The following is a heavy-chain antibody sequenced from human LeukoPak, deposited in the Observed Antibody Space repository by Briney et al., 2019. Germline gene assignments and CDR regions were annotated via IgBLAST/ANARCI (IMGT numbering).Heavy chain of an antibody. V-gene: IGHV1-69*13. Sequence: SVKVSCKASGGTFSSYAISWVRQAPGQGLEWMGGIFPIFGTANYAQKFQGRVTITADESTSTAYMELSSLRSEDTAVYYCARWGGYSGYESLGAFDIWGQGTMVTVSS. CDR1: GGTFSSYA. J-gene: IGHJ3*02. CDR3: ARWGGYSGYESLGAFDI. CDR2: IFPIFGTA. D-gene: IGHD5-12*01.